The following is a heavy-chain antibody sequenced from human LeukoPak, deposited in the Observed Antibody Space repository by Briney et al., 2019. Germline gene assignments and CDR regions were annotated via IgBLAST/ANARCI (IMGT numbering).Heavy chain of an antibody. V-gene: IGHV4-38-2*02. CDR3: ARIPPTSPLDY. J-gene: IGHJ4*02. CDR2: IYHSGST. Sequence: SETLSLTCTVSGYSISSGYYWGWIRQPPGKGLEWIGSIYHSGSTYFNPSLKSRVTISVDTSKNQFSLKLSSVTAADTAVYYCARIPPTSPLDYWGQGTLVTVSS. CDR1: GYSISSGYY. D-gene: IGHD2-2*01.